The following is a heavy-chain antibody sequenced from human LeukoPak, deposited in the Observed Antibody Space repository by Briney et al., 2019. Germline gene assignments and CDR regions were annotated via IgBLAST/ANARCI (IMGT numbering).Heavy chain of an antibody. D-gene: IGHD5-12*01. J-gene: IGHJ4*02. CDR2: IGGSGSTI. CDR1: GFTFSNYG. CDR3: ASERTGKVARY. V-gene: IGHV3-48*01. Sequence: GGSLRLSYAASGFTFSNYGMHWVRQAPGRGLEWVSYIGGSGSTIHYADSVEGRFTISRDNAKNSLYLQMNSLRAEDTAVYYCASERTGKVARYWGQGTLVTVSS.